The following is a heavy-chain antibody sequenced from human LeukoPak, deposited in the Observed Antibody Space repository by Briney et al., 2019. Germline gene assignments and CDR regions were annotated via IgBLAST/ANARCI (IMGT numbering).Heavy chain of an antibody. CDR1: GYTFTGYY. Sequence: ASVKVSCKASGYTFTGYYMHWVRQAPGQGLEWMGWINPNSGGTNYAQKFQGRVTMTRDTSISTAHMELSSLRSEDTAVYYCARDRYYDSSGLLFDPWGQGTLVTVSS. D-gene: IGHD3-22*01. J-gene: IGHJ5*02. V-gene: IGHV1-2*02. CDR3: ARDRYYDSSGLLFDP. CDR2: INPNSGGT.